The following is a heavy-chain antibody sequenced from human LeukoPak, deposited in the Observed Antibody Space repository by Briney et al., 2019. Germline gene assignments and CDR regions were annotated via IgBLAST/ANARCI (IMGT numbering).Heavy chain of an antibody. CDR3: AREGESYPDLDY. Sequence: GGSLTLSCAASGFTFSSYNINWLRQAPAKGLEWISFISTSSSYIYYADSVKGRFTISRDNAKNSLYLQMNSLRAEDTAVYYCAREGESYPDLDYWGQGTLVTVSS. CDR1: GFTFSSYN. CDR2: ISTSSSYI. J-gene: IGHJ4*02. D-gene: IGHD3-10*01. V-gene: IGHV3-21*01.